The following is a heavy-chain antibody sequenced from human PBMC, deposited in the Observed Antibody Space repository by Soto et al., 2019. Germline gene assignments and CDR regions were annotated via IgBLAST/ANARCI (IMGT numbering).Heavy chain of an antibody. CDR2: SNAGNGNT. V-gene: IGHV1-3*02. J-gene: IGHJ4*02. D-gene: IGHD6-13*01. Sequence: ASVKVSCKASGYTFTSYAMHWVRQAPGQRLEWMGRSNAGNGNTKYSQEFQGRVTITRDTSASTAYMELSSLRSEDMAVYYCARGDSSSWVLDYWGQGTLVTVSS. CDR1: GYTFTSYA. CDR3: ARGDSSSWVLDY.